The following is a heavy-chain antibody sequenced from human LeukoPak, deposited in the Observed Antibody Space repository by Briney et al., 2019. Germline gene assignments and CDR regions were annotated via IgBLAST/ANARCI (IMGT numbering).Heavy chain of an antibody. J-gene: IGHJ5*02. CDR2: ISGSGGST. CDR3: AKEDNYDFWSSYYQGWFDH. D-gene: IGHD3-3*01. V-gene: IGHV3-23*01. CDR1: GFTFSSYA. Sequence: GRSLRLSCAASGFTFSSYAMSWVRQAPGKGLEWVSAISGSGGSTYYADSVKGRFTISRDNSKNTLYLQMNSLRAEDTAVYYCAKEDNYDFWSSYYQGWFDHWGQGTLVTVSS.